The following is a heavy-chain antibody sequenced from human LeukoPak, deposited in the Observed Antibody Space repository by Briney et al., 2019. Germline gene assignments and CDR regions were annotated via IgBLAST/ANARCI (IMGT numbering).Heavy chain of an antibody. Sequence: GECLRLACAAPGVRLRNYGMQWVRQAPAKVLEWDEFIPWEEKHKTYVDSVKGRFTIHKHTPKTTLYLQMNSLRAEDTAVYHCAKAPSGRWAYYFDYWGQGKLVTVSS. CDR1: GVRLRNYG. J-gene: IGHJ4*02. CDR2: IPWEEKHK. D-gene: IGHD1-26*01. CDR3: AKAPSGRWAYYFDY. V-gene: IGHV3-30*02.